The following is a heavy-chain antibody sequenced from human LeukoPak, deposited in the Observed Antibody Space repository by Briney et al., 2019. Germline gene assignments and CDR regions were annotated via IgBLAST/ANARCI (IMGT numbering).Heavy chain of an antibody. CDR3: ARTPRRGYSYGYYFDY. Sequence: SETLSLTCTVSGGSISSGDYYWSWIRQPPGKXXXXIGYIYYSGSTYYNPSLKSRVTISVDTSKNQFSLKLSSVTAADTAVYYCARTPRRGYSYGYYFDYWGQGTLVTVSS. CDR1: GGSISSGDYY. V-gene: IGHV4-30-4*01. J-gene: IGHJ4*02. CDR2: IYYSGST. D-gene: IGHD5-18*01.